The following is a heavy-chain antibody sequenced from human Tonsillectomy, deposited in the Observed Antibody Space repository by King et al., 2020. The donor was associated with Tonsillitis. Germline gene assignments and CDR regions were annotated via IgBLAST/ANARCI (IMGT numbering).Heavy chain of an antibody. V-gene: IGHV1-46*01. D-gene: IGHD1-14*01. CDR3: ARARVYPGYFDY. CDR2: INPSGGST. Sequence: VQLVESGAEVKKPGASVKVSCKASGYTFTSYYLHWVRQAPGQALEWMGIINPSGGSTTYAQNFQGRVTMTRDTSTSTVYMELSSLRSEDTAVYYCARARVYPGYFDYWGQGTLVTVSS. J-gene: IGHJ4*02. CDR1: GYTFTSYY.